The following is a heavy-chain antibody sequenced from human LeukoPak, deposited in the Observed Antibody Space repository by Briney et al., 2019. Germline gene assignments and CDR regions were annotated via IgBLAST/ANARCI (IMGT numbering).Heavy chain of an antibody. V-gene: IGHV4-39*07. J-gene: IGHJ5*02. Sequence: SETLSLTCTVSGGSISSSSYYWCWSRQPPGKGLEWIGSIYYSGSTYYNPSLKSRVTISVDTSKNQFSLKLSSVTAADTAVYYCARETYYYDSSGYYYHGGFDPWGQGTLVTVSS. CDR2: IYYSGST. CDR3: ARETYYYDSSGYYYHGGFDP. D-gene: IGHD3-22*01. CDR1: GGSISSSSYY.